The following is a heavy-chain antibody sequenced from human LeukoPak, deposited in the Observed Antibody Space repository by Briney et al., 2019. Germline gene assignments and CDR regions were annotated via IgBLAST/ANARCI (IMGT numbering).Heavy chain of an antibody. J-gene: IGHJ4*02. Sequence: ASVKVSCKASGYSFTSHYMHWVRQAPGQGLEWMGLINPSGSSTLYAQKFQGRVTMTRDMSTTTDYMELSSLRSEDTAVYYCASLGNIDYWGQGTLVTVSS. CDR2: INPSGSST. CDR3: ASLGNIDY. V-gene: IGHV1-46*01. CDR1: GYSFTSHY. D-gene: IGHD3-9*01.